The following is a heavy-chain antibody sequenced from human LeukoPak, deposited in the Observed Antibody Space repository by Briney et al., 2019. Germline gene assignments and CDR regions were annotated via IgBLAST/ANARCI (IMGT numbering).Heavy chain of an antibody. J-gene: IGHJ6*03. D-gene: IGHD3-10*01. V-gene: IGHV1-18*01. Sequence: ASVKVSCKASGYTFTSYGISWVRQAPGQGLEWMGWISAYNGNTNYAQKLQGRVTMTTDTSTSTAYMELRSLRSDDTAVYYCARDGTKLAWFGELRITRYYYYYMDVWGKGTTVTISS. CDR3: ARDGTKLAWFGELRITRYYYYYMDV. CDR2: ISAYNGNT. CDR1: GYTFTSYG.